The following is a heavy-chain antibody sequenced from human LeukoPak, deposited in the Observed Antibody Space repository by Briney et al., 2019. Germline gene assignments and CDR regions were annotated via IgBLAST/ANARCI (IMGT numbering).Heavy chain of an antibody. CDR2: ISSSSSYI. CDR3: ARVDSSGYYCPYV. D-gene: IGHD3-22*01. CDR1: GFTFSSYI. Sequence: PGGSLRLSCAASGFTFSSYIMNWVRQAPGKGLEWVSSISSSSSYIYYADSVKGRFTISRDNAKNSLYLQMNSLRAEDTAVYYCARVDSSGYYCPYVWGQGTLVTVSS. J-gene: IGHJ4*02. V-gene: IGHV3-21*01.